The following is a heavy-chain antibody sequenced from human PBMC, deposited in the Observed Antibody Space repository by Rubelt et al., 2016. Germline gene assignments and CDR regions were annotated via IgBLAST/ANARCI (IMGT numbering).Heavy chain of an antibody. D-gene: IGHD3-3*01. Sequence: QVQLQESGPGLVNPSETLSLTCTVSGGSMRTYYWSWIRQPPGKGLEWIGYIYYSGTTNYNPSLKSRVTLSVDTSKNQFSLELTSVTAADTAVYYCARGMESTLFYFDSWGLGTLVTVSS. CDR3: ARGMESTLFYFDS. CDR2: IYYSGTT. CDR1: GGSMRTYY. J-gene: IGHJ4*02. V-gene: IGHV4-59*01.